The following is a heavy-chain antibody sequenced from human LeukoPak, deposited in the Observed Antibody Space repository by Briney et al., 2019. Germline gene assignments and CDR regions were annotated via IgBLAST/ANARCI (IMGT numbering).Heavy chain of an antibody. J-gene: IGHJ4*02. Sequence: GGSLRLSCAASGFTFSSYGMHWVRQAPGKGLEWVSVISCDGSNKYYADSVKGRFTISRDNSKNTLYLQMNSLRAEDTAVYCCAKDQGGGSSWYTAWGQGTLVTVSS. CDR1: GFTFSSYG. D-gene: IGHD6-13*01. CDR3: AKDQGGGSSWYTA. CDR2: ISCDGSNK. V-gene: IGHV3-30*18.